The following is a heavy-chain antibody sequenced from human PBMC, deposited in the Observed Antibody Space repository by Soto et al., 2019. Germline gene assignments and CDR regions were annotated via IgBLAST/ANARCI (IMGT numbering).Heavy chain of an antibody. Sequence: QVQLQESGPGLVKPSETLSLTCTVSGGSINSYYRSWIRQPPGKGLEWIGYINYSGSTNHNPSLKSRVTISVDTSKKQFSLKLSSVTAADTAVYYCARDSGDSRSDWFDPWGQGTLVTVSS. CDR2: INYSGST. CDR1: GGSINSYY. J-gene: IGHJ5*02. CDR3: ARDSGDSRSDWFDP. V-gene: IGHV4-59*01. D-gene: IGHD3-10*01.